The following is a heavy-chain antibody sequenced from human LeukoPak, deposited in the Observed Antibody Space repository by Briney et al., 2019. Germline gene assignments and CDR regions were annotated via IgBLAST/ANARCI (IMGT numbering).Heavy chain of an antibody. V-gene: IGHV4-39*07. J-gene: IGHJ4*02. D-gene: IGHD6-13*01. CDR1: GGSISSSSYY. Sequence: SETLSLTCTVSGGSISSSSYYWGWVRQPPGKGLEWIGSIYYSGSTYYNPSLKSRVTISVDTSKNQFSLKLSSVTAADTAVYYCAIVGPIAAAGTFDYWGQGTLVTVSS. CDR3: AIVGPIAAAGTFDY. CDR2: IYYSGST.